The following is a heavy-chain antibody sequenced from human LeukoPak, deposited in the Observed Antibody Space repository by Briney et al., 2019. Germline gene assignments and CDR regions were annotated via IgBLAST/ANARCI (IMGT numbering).Heavy chain of an antibody. D-gene: IGHD3-9*01. CDR3: ARAETHHDVLTGHNGNYYYGMDV. CDR2: IYYSGST. J-gene: IGHJ6*02. V-gene: IGHV4-59*01. Sequence: PSETLSLTCTVSGGSIRSYYWGWIRQPPGKGLEWIGYIYYSGSTNYNPSLKSRVTISLDTSKNQFSLRLSSVIAADTAVYYCARAETHHDVLTGHNGNYYYGMDVWGQGTTVTVSS. CDR1: GGSIRSYY.